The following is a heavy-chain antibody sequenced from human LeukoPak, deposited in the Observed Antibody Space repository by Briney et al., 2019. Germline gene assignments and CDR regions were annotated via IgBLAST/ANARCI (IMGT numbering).Heavy chain of an antibody. V-gene: IGHV3-30*10. D-gene: IGHD3-10*01. CDR3: ARVVPGGYGSGLDC. CDR2: VSHDGNTK. Sequence: PGRSLRLSCAASGFTFSTHAMHWVRQAPGKGLEWVAVVSHDGNTKYYTDSVKGRFTISRDNSKNTLYLQMNGLRTDDTAVYYCARVVPGGYGSGLDCWGQGTQVTVSS. J-gene: IGHJ4*02. CDR1: GFTFSTHA.